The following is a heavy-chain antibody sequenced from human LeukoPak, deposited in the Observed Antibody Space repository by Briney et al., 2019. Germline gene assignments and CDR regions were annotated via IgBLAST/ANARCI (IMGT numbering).Heavy chain of an antibody. D-gene: IGHD3-10*01. V-gene: IGHV3-23*01. Sequence: GSLRLSCAASGFTFSSYAMSWVRQAPGKGLEWVSAISGSGASTYYADSVKGRFTVSRDTSKNTLYLQMSSLRAEDTAVYYCAKDLLYYYGSGSSFDYWGQGTLVTVSS. J-gene: IGHJ4*02. CDR3: AKDLLYYYGSGSSFDY. CDR2: ISGSGAST. CDR1: GFTFSSYA.